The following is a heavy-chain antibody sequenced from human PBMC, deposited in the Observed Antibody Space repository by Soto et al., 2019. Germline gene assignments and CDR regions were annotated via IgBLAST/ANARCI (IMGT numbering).Heavy chain of an antibody. Sequence: QVQLQESGPGLVKPSQTLSLTCTVSGGSISSGDHYWSWIRQPPGKGLEWIGYMYHIGSTYYNPSLKSRVIISVDTSKNQFSLKLSSVTAADTAVYYCARVQGNWNQIDNWGQGTLVTVPS. V-gene: IGHV4-30-4*01. CDR3: ARVQGNWNQIDN. J-gene: IGHJ4*02. CDR2: MYHIGST. CDR1: GGSISSGDHY. D-gene: IGHD1-1*01.